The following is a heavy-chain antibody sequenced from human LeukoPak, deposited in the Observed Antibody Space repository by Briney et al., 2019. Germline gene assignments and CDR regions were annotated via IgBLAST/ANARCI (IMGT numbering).Heavy chain of an antibody. CDR3: ARRRYDFWSVTSLWYFDL. CDR2: IYYSGST. Sequence: PTETLSLTCTVSGGSISSYYWSWIRQPPGKGLEWIGYIYYSGSTNYNPSLKSRVTISVDTSKNQFSLKLSSVTAADTAVYYCARRRYDFWSVTSLWYFDLWGRGTLVTVSS. D-gene: IGHD3-3*01. J-gene: IGHJ2*01. V-gene: IGHV4-59*08. CDR1: GGSISSYY.